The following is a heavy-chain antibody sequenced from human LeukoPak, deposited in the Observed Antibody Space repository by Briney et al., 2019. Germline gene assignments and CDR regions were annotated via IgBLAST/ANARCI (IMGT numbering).Heavy chain of an antibody. D-gene: IGHD2-2*01. J-gene: IGHJ6*03. CDR3: AREVSSTDYYYYYMDV. CDR1: GFTFSNAW. Sequence: NPGGSLRLSCAASGFTFSNAWMSWVRQAPGKGLEWVGRIKSKTDGGTTDYAAPVKGRFTISRDDSKNTLYLQMNSLRAEDTAVYYCAREVSSTDYYYYYMDVWGKGTTVTVSS. V-gene: IGHV3-15*01. CDR2: IKSKTDGGTT.